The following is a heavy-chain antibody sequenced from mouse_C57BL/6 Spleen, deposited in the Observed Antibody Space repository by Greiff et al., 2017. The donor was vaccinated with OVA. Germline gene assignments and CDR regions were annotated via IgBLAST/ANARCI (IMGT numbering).Heavy chain of an antibody. V-gene: IGHV1-52*01. CDR1: GYTFTSYW. CDR2: IDPSDSAT. CDR3: ARRANYEYERGYFDY. D-gene: IGHD2-4*01. Sequence: QVQLKQPGAELVRPGSSVKLSCKASGYTFTSYWMHWVKQRPIQGLEWIGNIDPSDSATHYNQKFKDKATLTIDKSSRTAYMQLSSLTSEDSAVYYCARRANYEYERGYFDYWGQGTTLTVSS. J-gene: IGHJ2*01.